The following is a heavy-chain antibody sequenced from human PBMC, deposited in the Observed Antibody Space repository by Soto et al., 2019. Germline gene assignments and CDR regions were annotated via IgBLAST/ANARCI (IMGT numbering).Heavy chain of an antibody. D-gene: IGHD5-12*01. Sequence: QVQLVESGGGVVQPGRSLRLSCAASGFTFSSYGMHWVRQAPGKGLEWVAVIWYDGSNKYYAGFVKGRFTISRDNSKNTLYLQIDGLRAEDTAVYYCARDPNPYSDYQTNVLDYWGHGTLVTVSS. CDR2: IWYDGSNK. V-gene: IGHV3-33*01. J-gene: IGHJ4*01. CDR3: ARDPNPYSDYQTNVLDY. CDR1: GFTFSSYG.